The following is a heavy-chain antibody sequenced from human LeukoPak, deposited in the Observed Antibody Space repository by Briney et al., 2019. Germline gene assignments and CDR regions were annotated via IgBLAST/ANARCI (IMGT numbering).Heavy chain of an antibody. J-gene: IGHJ4*02. V-gene: IGHV4-30-2*01. CDR1: GGSISSGGYS. CDR2: IYHSGST. Sequence: PSETLSLTCAVSGGSISSGGYSWNWIRQPPGKGLEWIGYIYHSGSTYYNPSLKSRVTISVDRSKNQFSLKLSSVTAADTAVYYCARGRDHWNGGDYWGQGTLVTVSS. CDR3: ARGRDHWNGGDY. D-gene: IGHD1-1*01.